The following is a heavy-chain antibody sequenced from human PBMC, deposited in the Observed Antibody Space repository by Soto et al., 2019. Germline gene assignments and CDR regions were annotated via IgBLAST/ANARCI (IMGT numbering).Heavy chain of an antibody. CDR1: GGTFSRYA. CDR3: ARGAFLAQEKDYFDY. J-gene: IGHJ4*02. V-gene: IGHV1-69*01. CDR2: IIPIFGTA. Sequence: QVQLVQSGAEVKKPGSSVKVSCKASGGTFSRYAISWVRQAPGQGLAWMGGIIPIFGTANYAQKFQGRVTITADESTSTAYMELSSLRSEDTAVYYCARGAFLAQEKDYFDYWGQGTLVTVSS.